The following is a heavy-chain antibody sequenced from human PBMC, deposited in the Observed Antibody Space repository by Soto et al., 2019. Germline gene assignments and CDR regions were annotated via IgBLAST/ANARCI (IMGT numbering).Heavy chain of an antibody. V-gene: IGHV4-4*07. D-gene: IGHD6-19*01. CDR1: GDSISGYY. CDR2: IYASGST. CDR3: ARSGYSSAWYTAFDS. Sequence: NPSETLSLTCTVSGDSISGYYWNWIRQPAGKGLEWIGRIYASGSTISNRSLRSRVALSVDASKNQFSLNLNSVTAADTAMYYCARSGYSSAWYTAFDSWSQGTLVTVSS. J-gene: IGHJ4*02.